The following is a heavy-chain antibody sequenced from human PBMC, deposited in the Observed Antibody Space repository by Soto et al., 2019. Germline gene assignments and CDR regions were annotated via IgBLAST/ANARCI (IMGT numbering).Heavy chain of an antibody. CDR1: GGSISSYY. V-gene: IGHV4-59*08. D-gene: IGHD6-13*01. CDR3: ARHGPRWYYFDY. CDR2: IYYSGST. Sequence: SETLSLTCTVSGGSISSYYWSWIRQPPGKGLEWIGYIYYSGSTNYNPSLKSRVTISVDTSKNQFSLKLSSVTAADTAVYYCARHGPRWYYFDYWGQGTLVTVSS. J-gene: IGHJ4*02.